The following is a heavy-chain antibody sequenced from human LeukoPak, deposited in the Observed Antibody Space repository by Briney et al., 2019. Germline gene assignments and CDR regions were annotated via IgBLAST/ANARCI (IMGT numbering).Heavy chain of an antibody. D-gene: IGHD2-15*01. CDR2: IYYSGST. CDR3: ARAELAYCSGGSCYVDYFDY. J-gene: IGHJ4*02. V-gene: IGHV4-59*01. CDR1: GGSISSYY. Sequence: SETLSLTCTVFGGSISSYYWSWIRQPPGKGLEWIGYIYYSGSTNYNPSLKSRVTISVDTSKNQFSLKLSSVTAADTAVYYCARAELAYCSGGSCYVDYFDYWGQGTLVTVSS.